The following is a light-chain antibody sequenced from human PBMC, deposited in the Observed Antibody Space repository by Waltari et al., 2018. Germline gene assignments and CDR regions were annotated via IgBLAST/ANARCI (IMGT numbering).Light chain of an antibody. CDR2: RNN. CDR1: SNNVGNQG. J-gene: IGLJ3*02. V-gene: IGLV10-54*04. Sequence: QAGLTQPPSVSKGLRQTATLTCTGNSNNVGNQGAAWLQQHQGHPPKLLSYRNNNRPTGISEIFSASRSGNTASLTITGRQPEDEADYYCSAWDSSLSAWVFGGGTKLTVL. CDR3: SAWDSSLSAWV.